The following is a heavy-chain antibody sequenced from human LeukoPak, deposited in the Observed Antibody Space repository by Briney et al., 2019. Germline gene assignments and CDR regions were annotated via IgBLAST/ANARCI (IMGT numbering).Heavy chain of an antibody. CDR3: ARDGEVVAATGPDY. V-gene: IGHV1-8*02. D-gene: IGHD2-15*01. CDR1: GYTFTSYD. CDR2: MNPNSGDT. J-gene: IGHJ4*02. Sequence: GASVKVSCKASGYTFTSYDINWVRQATGQGLEWMGWMNPNSGDTGYAQKFQGRVTMTRDMSTSTVYMELSSLRSEDTAVYYCARDGEVVAATGPDYWGQGTLVTVSS.